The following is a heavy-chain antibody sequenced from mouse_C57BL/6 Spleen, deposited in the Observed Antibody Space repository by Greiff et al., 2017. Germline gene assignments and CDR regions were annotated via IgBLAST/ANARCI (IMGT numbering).Heavy chain of an antibody. CDR3: ARGGITTVVAGGYAMDY. CDR1: GYSITSGYY. CDR2: ISYDGSN. V-gene: IGHV3-6*01. Sequence: VQLKESGPGLVKPSQSLSLTCSVTGYSITSGYYWNWIRQFPGNKLEWMGYISYDGSNNYNPSLKNRISITRDTSKNQFFLKLNSVTTEDTATYYCARGGITTVVAGGYAMDYWGQGTSVTVSS. D-gene: IGHD1-1*01. J-gene: IGHJ4*01.